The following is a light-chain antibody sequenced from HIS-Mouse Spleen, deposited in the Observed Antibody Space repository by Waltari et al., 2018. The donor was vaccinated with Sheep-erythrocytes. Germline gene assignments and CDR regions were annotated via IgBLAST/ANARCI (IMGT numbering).Light chain of an antibody. J-gene: IGLJ1*01. CDR2: DVS. CDR3: CSYAGSYNHV. CDR1: SSDVGGYNY. V-gene: IGLV2-11*01. Sequence: QSALTQPRSVSGSPGQSVTISCTGTSSDVGGYNYVSWYQQHPGKAPKLMIDDVSKLPLWVPVRFSGSKSGNTASLTISGLQAEDEADYYCCSYAGSYNHVFATGTKVTVL.